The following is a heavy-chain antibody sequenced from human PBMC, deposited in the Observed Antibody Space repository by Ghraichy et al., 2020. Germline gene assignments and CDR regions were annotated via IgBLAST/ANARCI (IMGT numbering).Heavy chain of an antibody. V-gene: IGHV1-18*01. D-gene: IGHD6-19*01. CDR3: ARASSGSDYYYYYMDV. Sequence: ASVKVSCRASGYTFTNYGITWVRQAPGQGLEWMGWISTFNGNRNYAQKLQGRVTMTTETSARTAYMELRSLTSDDTAVYYCARASSGSDYYYYYMDVWGKGTTVTVS. J-gene: IGHJ6*03. CDR2: ISTFNGNR. CDR1: GYTFTNYG.